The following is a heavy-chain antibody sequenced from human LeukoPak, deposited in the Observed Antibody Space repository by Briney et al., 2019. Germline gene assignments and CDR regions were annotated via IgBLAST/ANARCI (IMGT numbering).Heavy chain of an antibody. J-gene: IGHJ5*02. Sequence: GGSLRLSCAASRFTFSSYGMHWVRQAPGKGLEWVAYIQYDGSNEQYADSVKGRFSISRDSSKNILYLQMNSLRAEDTAVYYCAKGDKMLTWRRTYNRFDPWGQGTLVTVSS. V-gene: IGHV3-30*02. CDR3: AKGDKMLTWRRTYNRFDP. CDR1: RFTFSSYG. D-gene: IGHD3-16*01. CDR2: IQYDGSNE.